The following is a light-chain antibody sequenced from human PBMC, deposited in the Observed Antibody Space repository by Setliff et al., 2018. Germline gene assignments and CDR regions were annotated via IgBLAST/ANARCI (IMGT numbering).Light chain of an antibody. CDR3: SAYVGNYHYV. V-gene: IGLV2-8*01. CDR1: SSDD. CDR2: EVS. J-gene: IGLJ1*01. Sequence: QSALAQTPSASGSPGQSVTISCTGTSSDDVSWYQQHPGKAPQLIIFEVSRRPSGVPDRFSGSKSGRTASLTVSGLQADDEADYYCSAYVGNYHYVFGTGTKVTVL.